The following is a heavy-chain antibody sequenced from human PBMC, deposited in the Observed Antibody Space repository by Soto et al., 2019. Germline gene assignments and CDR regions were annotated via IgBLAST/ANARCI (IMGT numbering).Heavy chain of an antibody. V-gene: IGHV3-23*01. CDR1: RFTFSDYA. J-gene: IGHJ3*02. CDR2: IGGDGGAT. CDR3: AKDSVSYNRIYDPFDI. D-gene: IGHD1-1*01. Sequence: GGSLRLSCAASRFTFSDYAMSWVRQAPGKGLEWVSVIGGDGGATYYADSVKGRLTVSRDNSKNTLYLQMDSLRAEDTAVYYCAKDSVSYNRIYDPFDIWGQGTMVTVSS.